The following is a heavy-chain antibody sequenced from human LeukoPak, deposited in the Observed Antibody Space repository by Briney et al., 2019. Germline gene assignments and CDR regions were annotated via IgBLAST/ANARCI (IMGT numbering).Heavy chain of an antibody. V-gene: IGHV3-21*01. CDR1: GFTFSSYV. D-gene: IGHD3-22*01. CDR2: INSSSIYI. CDR3: ARGGVYDSSGYYLIDY. Sequence: KAGGSLRLSCSASGFTFSSYVLSWVRQAPGKGLEWVSSINSSSIYIYYADSVKGRFTISRDNAKNSLYLQMNSLRDEDTAVYYCARGGVYDSSGYYLIDYWGQGTLVTVSS. J-gene: IGHJ4*02.